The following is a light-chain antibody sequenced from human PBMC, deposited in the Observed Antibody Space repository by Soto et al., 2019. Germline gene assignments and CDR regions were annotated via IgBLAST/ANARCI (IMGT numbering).Light chain of an antibody. Sequence: EIVLTQSPGTLSLSPGERATLSCRASQTIASRYLAWYQHQPGQAPRLLIYRTFARAPGIPDRFSGGGSGTHCTLTISRLDREDFAVYYCQQYDTSPPTFGQGTRLDIK. CDR3: QQYDTSPPT. J-gene: IGKJ5*01. V-gene: IGKV3-20*01. CDR1: QTIASRY. CDR2: RTF.